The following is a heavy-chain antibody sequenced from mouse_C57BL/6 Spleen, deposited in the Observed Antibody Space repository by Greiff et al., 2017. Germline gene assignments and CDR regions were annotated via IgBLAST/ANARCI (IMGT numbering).Heavy chain of an antibody. V-gene: IGHV8-12*01. Sequence: QVQLQQSGPGILQSSQTLSLTCSFSGFSLSTSGMGVSWIRQPSGKGLEWLAPIYWDYDKRSNPSLKSRLTIPKDTSRNQVFLKITSVDTAETATYYCARRDYGSSYPFAYWGQGTLVTVSA. D-gene: IGHD1-1*01. J-gene: IGHJ3*01. CDR3: ARRDYGSSYPFAY. CDR1: GFSLSTSGMG. CDR2: IYWDYDK.